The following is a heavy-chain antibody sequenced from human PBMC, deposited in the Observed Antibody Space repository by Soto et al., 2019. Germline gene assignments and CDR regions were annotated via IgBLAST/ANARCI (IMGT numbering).Heavy chain of an antibody. Sequence: SETLSLTCTVSGGSISSYYWSWIRQPPGKGLEWIGYIYYIGSTNYNPSLKSRVTISVDTSKNQFSLKLSSVTAADTAVYYCARALESPPGSYYDFWSGYSEYYYYYMDVWGKGTTVTVSS. J-gene: IGHJ6*03. CDR3: ARALESPPGSYYDFWSGYSEYYYYYMDV. CDR2: IYYIGST. V-gene: IGHV4-59*01. D-gene: IGHD3-3*01. CDR1: GGSISSYY.